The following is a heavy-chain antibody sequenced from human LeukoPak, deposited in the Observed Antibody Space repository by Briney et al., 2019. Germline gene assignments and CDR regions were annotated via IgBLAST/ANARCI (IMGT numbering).Heavy chain of an antibody. D-gene: IGHD3-22*01. CDR3: TNHRYYYDSSGYSSDY. CDR1: GFTFSGSA. CDR2: IRSKANSYAT. V-gene: IGHV3-73*01. J-gene: IGHJ4*02. Sequence: GGSLRLSCAASGFTFSGSAMHWVRQASGKGLEWVGRIRSKANSYATAYAASVKGRFTISRDDSKNTAYLQMNSLKTEDTAVYYCTNHRYYYDSSGYSSDYWGQGTLVTVSS.